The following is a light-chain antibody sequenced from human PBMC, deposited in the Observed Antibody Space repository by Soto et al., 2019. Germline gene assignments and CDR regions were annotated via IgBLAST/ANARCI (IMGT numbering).Light chain of an antibody. V-gene: IGKV1-39*01. Sequence: DIPMTQSPSSLFASVGDRVTVTCRASQTINNFLNWYHQKPGKAPKLLIYGASSLQSGVPSRFSGGGSGTTFTLTISRLEPEDFAVYYCQQYGSSPRTFGQGTKVEIK. CDR2: GAS. CDR3: QQYGSSPRT. CDR1: QTINNF. J-gene: IGKJ1*01.